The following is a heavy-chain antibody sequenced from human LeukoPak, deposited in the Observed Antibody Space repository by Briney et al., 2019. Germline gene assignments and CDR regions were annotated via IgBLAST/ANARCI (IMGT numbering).Heavy chain of an antibody. J-gene: IGHJ4*02. V-gene: IGHV5-51*01. CDR2: IYPGDSHT. CDR1: GYSFPNYW. D-gene: IGHD6-19*01. CDR3: ARRYSSGWSFEY. Sequence: GESLKISCKGSGYSFPNYWITWVRQMPGKGLEWVGVIYPGDSHTRYSPSFQGQVTISADKSTNTAYLQWARLKASDTAIYYCARRYSSGWSFEYWGQGTLVTVSS.